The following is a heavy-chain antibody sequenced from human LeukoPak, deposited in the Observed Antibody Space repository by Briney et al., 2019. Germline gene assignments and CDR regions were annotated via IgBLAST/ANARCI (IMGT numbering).Heavy chain of an antibody. CDR3: ARVDPLVIAQPPYFQH. J-gene: IGHJ1*01. CDR1: GGSISSGDYY. Sequence: SETLSLTCTVSGGSISSGDYYWSWIRQPPGKGLEWIGYIYYSGSTYYNPSLKSRVTISVDTSKNQFSLKLSSVTAADTAVYYCARVDPLVIAQPPYFQHWGQGTLVTVSS. CDR2: IYYSGST. V-gene: IGHV4-30-4*08. D-gene: IGHD2-21*01.